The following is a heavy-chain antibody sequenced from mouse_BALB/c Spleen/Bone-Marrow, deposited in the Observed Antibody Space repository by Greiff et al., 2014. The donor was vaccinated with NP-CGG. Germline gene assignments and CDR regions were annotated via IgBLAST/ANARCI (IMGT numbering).Heavy chain of an antibody. D-gene: IGHD1-1*01. CDR1: GYTFTSYY. V-gene: IGHV1S81*02. Sequence: VQLQQSGAELAKPGASVKLSCKASGYTFTSYYMYWVKQRPGQGLEWIGGINPSNGGTNFNEKFKSKATLTVDKSSSTAYMQLSSLTSEDSAVYYCTRSYYAKEGAWFAYWGQGTLVTVSA. J-gene: IGHJ3*01. CDR2: INPSNGGT. CDR3: TRSYYAKEGAWFAY.